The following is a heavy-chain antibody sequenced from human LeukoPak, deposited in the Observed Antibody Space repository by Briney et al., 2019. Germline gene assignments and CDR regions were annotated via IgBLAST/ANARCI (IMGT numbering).Heavy chain of an antibody. CDR1: GFPFRNYD. CDR2: ISTTGDP. CDR3: ARGNVSGWAFDY. J-gene: IGHJ4*02. V-gene: IGHV3-13*05. Sequence: GGSLRLSCAASGFPFRNYDMHWVRQPTGRGLEWVSGISTTGDPYYPDSVKGRFTISRENGKNSLYLQMNSLRVGDTAVYYCARGNVSGWAFDYWGPGTLVTVSP. D-gene: IGHD3-10*01.